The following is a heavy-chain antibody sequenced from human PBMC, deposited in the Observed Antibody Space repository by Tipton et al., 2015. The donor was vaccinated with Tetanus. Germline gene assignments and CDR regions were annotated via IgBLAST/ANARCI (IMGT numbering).Heavy chain of an antibody. J-gene: IGHJ5*01. Sequence: QVQLVQSGAEVKKPGSSVKVSCKAAGGTFRTYAFGWVRQAPGQGLEWMGGILPFIGAADLAAKFQGRVTITADEAASTVYMELSSLRSDDTAVYYCAKVRGTLRYSFDSWGQGTLVTVSS. D-gene: IGHD1-26*01. CDR1: GGTFRTYA. V-gene: IGHV1-69*01. CDR2: ILPFIGAA. CDR3: AKVRGTLRYSFDS.